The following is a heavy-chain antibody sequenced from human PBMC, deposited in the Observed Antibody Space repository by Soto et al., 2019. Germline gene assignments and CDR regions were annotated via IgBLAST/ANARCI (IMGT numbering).Heavy chain of an antibody. CDR3: ARVGQVRFWERLVGVSFCMDV. CDR2: MTPNSGNT. D-gene: IGHD3-3*01. J-gene: IGHJ6*02. Sequence: QVQLVQSGAEVKKPGASVKVSCKASGYNFTSYDINWVRQATGQGLEWMGWMTPNSGNTGYAQKFQGSVTMTRNTSISTAYMELGSLRSEDTAVYYCARVGQVRFWERLVGVSFCMDVWGQGTTVTVAS. V-gene: IGHV1-8*01. CDR1: GYNFTSYD.